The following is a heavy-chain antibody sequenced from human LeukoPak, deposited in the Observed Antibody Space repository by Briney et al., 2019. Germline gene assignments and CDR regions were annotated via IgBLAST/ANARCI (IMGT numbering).Heavy chain of an antibody. J-gene: IGHJ4*02. Sequence: SETLSLTCGVSGGSISNTNWWSWVRQPPGQGLEWIGEISLTGLTHYNPSLESRVTVSLDKSKNQLSLNLTSVTAADTAVYYCARHPPRGSGGYPFDYWGQGTLVSVSS. V-gene: IGHV4-4*02. CDR2: ISLTGLT. CDR1: GGSISNTNW. CDR3: ARHPPRGSGGYPFDY. D-gene: IGHD3-10*01.